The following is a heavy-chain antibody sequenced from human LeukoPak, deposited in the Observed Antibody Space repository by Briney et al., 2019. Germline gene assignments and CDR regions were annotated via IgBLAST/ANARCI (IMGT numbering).Heavy chain of an antibody. CDR1: GFTFSSFA. Sequence: GGSLRLSCAASGFTFSSFAMTGVRQAPGKGLEWFSGFDGNGPNTYYADSVKGRWTISRDNSRNTLYLEMNSLRPEDTAIYYCAKPRTTGLGWAQFDYWGQGSLVTVSS. V-gene: IGHV3-23*01. D-gene: IGHD2-8*02. CDR3: AKPRTTGLGWAQFDY. J-gene: IGHJ4*02. CDR2: FDGNGPNT.